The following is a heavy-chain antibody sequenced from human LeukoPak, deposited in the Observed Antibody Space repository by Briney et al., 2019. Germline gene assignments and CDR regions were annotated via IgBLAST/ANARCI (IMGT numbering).Heavy chain of an antibody. J-gene: IGHJ5*02. V-gene: IGHV3-21*01. D-gene: IGHD4-23*01. Sequence: GGSLRLSCAASGVTFSSYSMNWVRQAPGKGLEWVSSISSSSSYIYYADSVKGRFTISRDNAKNSLYLQMNSLRAEDTAVYYCAREFGDYGGNSGWFDPWGQGTLVTVSS. CDR2: ISSSSSYI. CDR1: GVTFSSYS. CDR3: AREFGDYGGNSGWFDP.